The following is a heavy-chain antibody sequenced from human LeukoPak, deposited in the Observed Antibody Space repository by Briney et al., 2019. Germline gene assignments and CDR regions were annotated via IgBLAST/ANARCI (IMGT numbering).Heavy chain of an antibody. CDR1: GFTSVNYA. CDR2: ISGSGGST. Sequence: GGSLRLSCAATGFTSVNYAMSWVRQAPGKGLEWVSAISGSGGSTYYADSVKGRFTISRDNSKNTLYLQMNSLRAEDTAVYYCAREFKGTYIDYWGQGTLVTVSS. CDR3: AREFKGTYIDY. V-gene: IGHV3-23*01. J-gene: IGHJ4*02.